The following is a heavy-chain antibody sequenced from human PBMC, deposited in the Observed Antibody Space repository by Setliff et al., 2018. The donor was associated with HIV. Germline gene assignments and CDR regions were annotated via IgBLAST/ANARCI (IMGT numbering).Heavy chain of an antibody. J-gene: IGHJ4*02. CDR1: GGSISSHY. V-gene: IGHV4-59*06. Sequence: PSETLSLTCTVSGGSISSHYWSWIRQTPGKGLEWIGYIYYSGDTYYNATLQSRATILLDTSKNQFFLTLTSVTAADTAVYFCARVPFGSGSYYFDFWGQGTLVTVSS. CDR2: IYYSGDT. D-gene: IGHD3-10*01. CDR3: ARVPFGSGSYYFDF.